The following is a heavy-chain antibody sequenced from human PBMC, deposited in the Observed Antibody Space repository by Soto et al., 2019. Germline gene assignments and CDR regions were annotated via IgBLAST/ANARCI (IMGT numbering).Heavy chain of an antibody. Sequence: QVQLVESGGGVVQPGRSLRLSCAASGFTFSSYGMHWVRQAPGKGLEWVAVISYDGSNKYYVDSVEGRFTISRDNSKNTLYLQMNSLRAEDTAVYYCAKDLIHSSSSTFSYYSMDVWGKGTTVTVSS. CDR3: AKDLIHSSSSTFSYYSMDV. V-gene: IGHV3-30*18. D-gene: IGHD6-13*01. CDR2: ISYDGSNK. J-gene: IGHJ6*03. CDR1: GFTFSSYG.